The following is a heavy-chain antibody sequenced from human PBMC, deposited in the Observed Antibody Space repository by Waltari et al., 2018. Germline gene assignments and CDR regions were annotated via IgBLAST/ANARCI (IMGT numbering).Heavy chain of an antibody. CDR2: IYSGGRT. D-gene: IGHD4-4*01. V-gene: IGHV3-53*01. CDR1: GFTVSSNY. Sequence: EVQLVESGGGLIQPGGSLRLSCAASGFTVSSNYMSWVRQAPGKGLGWVSVIYSGGRTYYADSVKGRFTISRDNSKNTLYLQMNSLRAEDTAVYYCARGVTRLYGMDVWGQGTTVTVSS. CDR3: ARGVTRLYGMDV. J-gene: IGHJ6*02.